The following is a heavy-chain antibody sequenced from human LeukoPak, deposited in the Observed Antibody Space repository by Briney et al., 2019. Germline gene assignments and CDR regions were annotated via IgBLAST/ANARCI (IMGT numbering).Heavy chain of an antibody. J-gene: IGHJ4*02. D-gene: IGHD3-22*01. CDR3: ARRAGDYSHPYDY. CDR2: IYSGGST. V-gene: IGHV3-53*01. Sequence: GGSLRLSCAASGLTVSSNRMSWVRQASGKGLEWVSLIYSGGSTYYTDSVKGRFTISRDNSKNTLYLQMNSLRAEDTAVYYCARRAGDYSHPYDYWGQGILVTVSS. CDR1: GLTVSSNR.